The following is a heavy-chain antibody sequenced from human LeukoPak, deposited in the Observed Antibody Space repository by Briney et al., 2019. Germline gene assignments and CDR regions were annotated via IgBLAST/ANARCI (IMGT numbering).Heavy chain of an antibody. V-gene: IGHV3-9*01. J-gene: IGHJ3*02. CDR1: GFTFDDYA. CDR3: AKVGSSSWVQDAFDI. Sequence: GRSLRLSCAASGFTFDDYAMHWVRQAPGKGLEWVSGISWNSGSIGYADSVKGRFTISRDNAKNSLYLQMNSLRAEDTALYYCAKVGSSSWVQDAFDIWGQGAMVTVSS. CDR2: ISWNSGSI. D-gene: IGHD6-13*01.